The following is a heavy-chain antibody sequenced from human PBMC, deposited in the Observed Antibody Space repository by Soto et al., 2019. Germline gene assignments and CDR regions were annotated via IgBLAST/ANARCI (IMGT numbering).Heavy chain of an antibody. Sequence: GGSLRLSCAASGFTFSDHYMDWVRQAPGKGLEWLGRNRNKANSYTTEYAASVKGRFIIPRDDSRNSLYLQMNSLKTEDTAVYYCARISTFEGMDVWGQGTTVTV. CDR2: NRNKANSYTT. D-gene: IGHD3-3*01. J-gene: IGHJ6*02. V-gene: IGHV3-72*01. CDR3: ARISTFEGMDV. CDR1: GFTFSDHY.